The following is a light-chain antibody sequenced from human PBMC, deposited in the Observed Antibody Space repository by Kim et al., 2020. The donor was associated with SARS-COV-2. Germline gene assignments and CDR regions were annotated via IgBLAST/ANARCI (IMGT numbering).Light chain of an antibody. CDR2: NVN. CDR1: SSDVGGYKY. J-gene: IGLJ3*02. V-gene: IGLV2-8*01. Sequence: GQSDTIDCTGTSSDVGGYKYVSWYQKHPGKAPQLMIYNVNKRPSGVPDRFSGSKSGNTASLTDSGLQAEDEADYYCSSYAGRNNMVFGGGTKLTVL. CDR3: SSYAGRNNMV.